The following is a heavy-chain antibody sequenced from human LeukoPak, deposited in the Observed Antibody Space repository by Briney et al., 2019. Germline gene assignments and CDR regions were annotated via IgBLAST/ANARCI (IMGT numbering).Heavy chain of an antibody. CDR3: FVGQGVDY. CDR2: ISWNSGSI. Sequence: PGGSLRLSCAASGFTFDDYAMHWVRQAPGKGLEWVSGISWNSGSIGYADSVKGRFTISRDNAKNSLYLQMNSLRAEDTALYYSFVGQGVDYWGQGTLVTVSS. V-gene: IGHV3-9*01. J-gene: IGHJ4*02. D-gene: IGHD3-16*01. CDR1: GFTFDDYA.